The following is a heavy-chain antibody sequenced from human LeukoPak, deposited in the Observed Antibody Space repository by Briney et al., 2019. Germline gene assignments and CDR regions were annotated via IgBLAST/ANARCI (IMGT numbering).Heavy chain of an antibody. Sequence: VRVSCKASGYTFTGYYMHWVRQAPGQGLEWMGWINPNSGGTNYAQKFQGRVTMTRDTSISTAYMELSRLRSDDTAVYYCARVGRVVESYFDYWGQGILVTVSS. J-gene: IGHJ4*02. D-gene: IGHD2-15*01. CDR2: INPNSGGT. CDR1: GYTFTGYY. V-gene: IGHV1-2*02. CDR3: ARVGRVVESYFDY.